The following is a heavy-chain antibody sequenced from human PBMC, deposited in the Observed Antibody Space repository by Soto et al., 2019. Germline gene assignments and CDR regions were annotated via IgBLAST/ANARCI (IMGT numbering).Heavy chain of an antibody. CDR2: TYYRSKWYN. J-gene: IGHJ4*02. CDR1: GDSVSSNSAA. CDR3: ARGSTGTIDY. D-gene: IGHD1-1*01. V-gene: IGHV6-1*01. Sequence: PXQPLSLPSAISGDSVSSNSAACNLIRQSPSRGLEWLGRTYYRSKWYNDYAVSVKSRITINPDTSKNQFSLQLNSVTPEDTAVYYCARGSTGTIDYWGQGTLVTVSS.